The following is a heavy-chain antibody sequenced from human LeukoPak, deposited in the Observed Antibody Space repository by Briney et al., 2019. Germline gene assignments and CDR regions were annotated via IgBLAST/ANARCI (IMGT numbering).Heavy chain of an antibody. Sequence: SETLSLTCTVSGGSISSYYWSWIRQPAGKGLEWVGRSYTSGSTNYNPSLKRRVTMSVDTSKNQFSLKLSSVTAADTAVYYCATTVGTSTVTPFDYWGQGTLVTVSS. CDR1: GGSISSYY. V-gene: IGHV4-4*07. CDR3: ATTVGTSTVTPFDY. D-gene: IGHD4-17*01. CDR2: SYTSGST. J-gene: IGHJ4*02.